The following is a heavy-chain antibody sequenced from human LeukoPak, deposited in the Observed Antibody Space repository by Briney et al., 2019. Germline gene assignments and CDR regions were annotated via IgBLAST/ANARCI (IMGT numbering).Heavy chain of an antibody. Sequence: PSETLSLTCAVYGGTFSGYYWSWIRQPQGQGLEWIGEIHHSGRSNYKPCLKIRVTIPVDTSKIQFPMKLSSVTAADTAVYYCHACIAVAGPDDYWGQGTLVSVSS. CDR1: GGTFSGYY. J-gene: IGHJ4*02. V-gene: IGHV4-34*08. CDR3: HACIAVAGPDDY. D-gene: IGHD6-19*01. CDR2: IHHSGRS.